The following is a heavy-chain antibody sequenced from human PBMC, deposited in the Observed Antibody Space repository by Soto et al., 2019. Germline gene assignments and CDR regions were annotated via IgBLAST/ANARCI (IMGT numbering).Heavy chain of an antibody. V-gene: IGHV3-7*05. CDR2: INQDGSER. CDR3: ARGHWWVGP. D-gene: IGHD1-1*01. CDR1: GFRISNYW. Sequence: VVESGGGLVQPGESLRLSCAASGFRISNYWMTWFRQAPGKGLEWVAHINQDGSERDYVDSVKGRFTISRDNAKDSLYLQMNSLRVEDTAVYSCARGHWWVGPRGQGSLVIVSS. J-gene: IGHJ5*02.